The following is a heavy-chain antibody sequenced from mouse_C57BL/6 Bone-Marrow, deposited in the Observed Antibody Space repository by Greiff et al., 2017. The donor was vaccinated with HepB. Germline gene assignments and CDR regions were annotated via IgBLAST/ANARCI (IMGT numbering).Heavy chain of an antibody. Sequence: EVQRVESGGGLVKPGGSLKLSCAASGFTFSSYAMSWVRQTPEKRLEWVATISDGGSYTYYPDNVKGRFTISRDNAKNNLYLQMSHLKSEDTAMYYCARDSFYYGNYIYAMDYWGQGTSVTVSS. D-gene: IGHD2-1*01. V-gene: IGHV5-4*01. J-gene: IGHJ4*01. CDR2: ISDGGSYT. CDR3: ARDSFYYGNYIYAMDY. CDR1: GFTFSSYA.